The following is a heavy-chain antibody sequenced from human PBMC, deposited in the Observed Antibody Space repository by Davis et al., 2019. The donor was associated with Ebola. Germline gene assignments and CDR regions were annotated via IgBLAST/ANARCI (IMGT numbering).Heavy chain of an antibody. Sequence: GGSLRLSCEGSGDSFTNYWINWVRQMPGKGLEWMGKIDPSNSYDNYSPSFQGHVTISADKSIYTAYLQWSSLKASDTGIYYCARHARTTVGDGFDIWGQGTMVTVSS. D-gene: IGHD4-17*01. CDR3: ARHARTTVGDGFDI. V-gene: IGHV5-10-1*01. J-gene: IGHJ3*02. CDR2: IDPSNSYD. CDR1: GDSFTNYW.